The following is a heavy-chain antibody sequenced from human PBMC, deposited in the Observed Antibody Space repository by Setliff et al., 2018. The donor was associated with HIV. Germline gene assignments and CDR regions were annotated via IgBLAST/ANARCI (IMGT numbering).Heavy chain of an antibody. Sequence: SETLSLTCTVSGGSISSSFHYWGWIRQPPGKGLEWIASLYYSGNTYYNPSLKSRVTILVDTSKNQFSLKVTSVTAADTAVYYCARDLNRGYSGYVYNWFDPWGQGTLVTVSS. CDR3: ARDLNRGYSGYVYNWFDP. J-gene: IGHJ5*02. V-gene: IGHV4-39*07. CDR2: LYYSGNT. CDR1: GGSISSSFHY. D-gene: IGHD5-12*01.